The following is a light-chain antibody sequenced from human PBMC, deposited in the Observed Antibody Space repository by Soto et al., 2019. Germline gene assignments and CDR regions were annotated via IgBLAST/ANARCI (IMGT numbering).Light chain of an antibody. J-gene: IGLJ2*01. V-gene: IGLV2-14*01. CDR1: TSDIGTYKY. Sequence: VLTRDASVSGSRGQSIPMSCTGTTSDIGTYKYVCWFQHHPGKAPKLIIFEVSKRPSGISDRFSGFKSANTAYLTISGVQPEDEADYHCRSYTTIKTVVFGGGTKVTVL. CDR3: RSYTTIKTVV. CDR2: EVS.